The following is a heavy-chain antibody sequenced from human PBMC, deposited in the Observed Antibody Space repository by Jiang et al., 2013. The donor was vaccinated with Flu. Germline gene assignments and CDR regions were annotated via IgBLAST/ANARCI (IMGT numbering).Heavy chain of an antibody. J-gene: IGHJ3*02. CDR1: GFSVSSYW. V-gene: IGHV3-74*01. CDR3: SRDTFGPYDM. D-gene: IGHD3-10*01. CDR2: AKGDGSVT. Sequence: LVESGGGLVQPGGSLRLSCAASGFSVSSYWMHWVRQVPGKGLMWVARAKGDGSVTTYADSVKGRFTICRDNSENTLYLQMNSLRDEDTGVYYCSRDTFGPYDMWGQGTTVIVSS.